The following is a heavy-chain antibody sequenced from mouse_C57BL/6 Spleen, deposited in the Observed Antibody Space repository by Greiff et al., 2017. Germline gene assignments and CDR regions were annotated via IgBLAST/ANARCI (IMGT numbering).Heavy chain of an antibody. CDR3: ARGYDGSSWYIDV. J-gene: IGHJ1*03. Sequence: EVQLVESGGGLVKPGGSLKLSCEASGFTFSSYAMSWVRQTPEKRLEWVATISDGGSYTYSPDNVKGRFTIARDNAKNNLYLQMSHLKSEDTSMYYCARGYDGSSWYIDVWGTGTPVTVSA. CDR1: GFTFSSYA. V-gene: IGHV5-4*01. D-gene: IGHD1-1*01. CDR2: ISDGGSYT.